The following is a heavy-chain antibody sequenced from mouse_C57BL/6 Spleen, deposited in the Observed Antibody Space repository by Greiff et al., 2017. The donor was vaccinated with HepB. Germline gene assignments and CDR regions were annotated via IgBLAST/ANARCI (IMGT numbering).Heavy chain of an antibody. J-gene: IGHJ3*01. Sequence: EVKLVESGGGLVKPGGSLKLSCAASGFTFSDYGMHWVRQAPEKGLEWVAYISSGSSTIYYADTVKGRFTISRDNAKNTLFLQMTSLRSEDTAMYYCARGKYGIEGFAYWGQGTLVTVSA. CDR3: ARGKYGIEGFAY. D-gene: IGHD2-10*02. V-gene: IGHV5-17*01. CDR2: ISSGSSTI. CDR1: GFTFSDYG.